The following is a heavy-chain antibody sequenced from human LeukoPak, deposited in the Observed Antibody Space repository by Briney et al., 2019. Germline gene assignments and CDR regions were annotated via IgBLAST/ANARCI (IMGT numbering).Heavy chain of an antibody. Sequence: GGSLRLSCTASGFTFGDYAMSWFRQAPGKGLEWVGFIRSKAYGGTTEYAASVKGRFTTSRDDSKSIAYLQMNSLKTEDTAVYYCTRDPTSRGAFDIWGQGTMVTVSS. CDR1: GFTFGDYA. V-gene: IGHV3-49*03. D-gene: IGHD3-10*01. CDR2: IRSKAYGGTT. J-gene: IGHJ3*02. CDR3: TRDPTSRGAFDI.